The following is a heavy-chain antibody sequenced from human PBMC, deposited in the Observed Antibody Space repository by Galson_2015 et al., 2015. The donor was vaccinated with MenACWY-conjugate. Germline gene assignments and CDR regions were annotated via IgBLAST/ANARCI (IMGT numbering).Heavy chain of an antibody. V-gene: IGHV3-64D*06. CDR1: GFTFSSYA. D-gene: IGHD6-19*01. CDR2: ISSNGGST. Sequence: SLRLSCAASGFTFSSYAMHWVRQAPGKGLEYVSAISSNGGSTYYADSVKGRFTISRDNSKNTLYLQMSSLRAEDTAVYYCVKDLKRWGEWLVSGGGDYWGQGTLVTVSS. CDR3: VKDLKRWGEWLVSGGGDY. J-gene: IGHJ4*02.